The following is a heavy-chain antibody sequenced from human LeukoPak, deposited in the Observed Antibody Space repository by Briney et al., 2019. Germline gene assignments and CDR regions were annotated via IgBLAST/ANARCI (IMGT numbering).Heavy chain of an antibody. CDR2: MNANSGNT. CDR1: GYTFTSYD. D-gene: IGHD6-19*01. V-gene: IGHV1-8*01. J-gene: IGHJ3*02. Sequence: ASVKVSCKASGYTFTSYDINWVRQAPGQGLEWMGWMNANSGNTGYLQKFRGRVTMTRNTSISTAYMDLSSLRSDDTAVYYCARDQNYGSGWYAPDGFNIWGQGTMVSVSS. CDR3: ARDQNYGSGWYAPDGFNI.